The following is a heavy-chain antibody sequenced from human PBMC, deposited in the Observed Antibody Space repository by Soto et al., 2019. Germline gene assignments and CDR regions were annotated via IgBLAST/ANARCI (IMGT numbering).Heavy chain of an antibody. CDR1: GFTFDDYT. V-gene: IGHV3-43*01. CDR3: AKDIRTPSCPRGVCYYGMDV. J-gene: IGHJ6*02. CDR2: ISWDGGST. D-gene: IGHD2-15*01. Sequence: GGSLRLSCAASGFTFDDYTMHWVRQAPGKGLEWVSLISWDGGSTYYADSVKGRFTISRDNSKNSLYLQMNSLRTEDTALYYCAKDIRTPSCPRGVCYYGMDVWGQGTTVTVSS.